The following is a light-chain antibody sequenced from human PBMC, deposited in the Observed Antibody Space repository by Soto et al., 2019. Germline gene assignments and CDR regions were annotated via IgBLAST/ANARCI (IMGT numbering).Light chain of an antibody. V-gene: IGLV2-14*01. CDR1: ISDVGGYNY. CDR3: SSYTRSSFYV. J-gene: IGLJ1*01. Sequence: QSALTQPASVSGSPGQSITISCTGTISDVGGYNYVSWYQQHPGKAPKLMIYDVSNRPSGVSNRFSGSKSGNTASLTISGLQAEDEADYDCSSYTRSSFYVVGTGTKLPVL. CDR2: DVS.